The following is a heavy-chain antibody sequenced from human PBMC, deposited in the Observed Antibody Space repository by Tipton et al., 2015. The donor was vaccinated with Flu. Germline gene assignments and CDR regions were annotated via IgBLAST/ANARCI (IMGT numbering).Heavy chain of an antibody. CDR1: GGSISSYY. V-gene: IGHV4-59*13. CDR3: ARNGGSYSYQH. J-gene: IGHJ1*01. CDR2: VSYSGIT. D-gene: IGHD3-10*01. Sequence: TLSLTCTVSGGSISSYYWSWLRQPPGKGLEWIGFVSYSGITNYNPSLKGRVTMSLDASKNHFSLSLSSVTPADTAVYCCARNGGSYSYQHWGQGTLVTVST.